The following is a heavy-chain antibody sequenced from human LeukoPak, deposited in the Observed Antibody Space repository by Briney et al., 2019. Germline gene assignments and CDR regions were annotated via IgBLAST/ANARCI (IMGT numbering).Heavy chain of an antibody. CDR1: GYTFTSYG. CDR2: ISAYNGNT. V-gene: IGHV1-18*01. D-gene: IGHD3-10*01. CDR3: ARDAYYGSGSYYTN. J-gene: IGHJ4*02. Sequence: ASVKVSCKASGYTFTSYGISWVRQAPGQGLELMGWISAYNGNTNYAQKLQGRVTMTTDTSTSTAYMELRSLRSDDTAVYYCARDAYYGSGSYYTNWGQGTLVTVSS.